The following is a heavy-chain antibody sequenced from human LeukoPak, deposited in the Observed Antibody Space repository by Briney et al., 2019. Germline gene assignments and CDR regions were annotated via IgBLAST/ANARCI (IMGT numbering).Heavy chain of an antibody. CDR2: IYYSGST. CDR3: ARVSGIAVAGTTPGAFDI. CDR1: GGSISSGDYY. D-gene: IGHD6-19*01. V-gene: IGHV4-30-4*08. Sequence: KPSQTLSLTCTVSGGSISSGDYYWSWIRQPPGKGLEWIGYIYYSGSTYYNPSLKSRVTISVDTSKNQFSLKLSSVTAADTAVYYCARVSGIAVAGTTPGAFDIWGQGTMVTVSS. J-gene: IGHJ3*02.